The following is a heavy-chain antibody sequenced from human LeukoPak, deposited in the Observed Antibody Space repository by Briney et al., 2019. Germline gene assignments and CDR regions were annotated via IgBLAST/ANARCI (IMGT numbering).Heavy chain of an antibody. V-gene: IGHV1-24*01. CDR1: GYTLTELS. CDR3: ATDRVTIFGVVFPLDY. Sequence: ASVKVSCKVSGYTLTELSMHWVRQAPGKGLEWMGGFDPEDGETIYAQKFQGRVTMTEDTSTDTAYMELSSLRSGDTAVYYCATDRVTIFGVVFPLDYWGQGTLVTVSS. CDR2: FDPEDGET. J-gene: IGHJ4*02. D-gene: IGHD3-3*01.